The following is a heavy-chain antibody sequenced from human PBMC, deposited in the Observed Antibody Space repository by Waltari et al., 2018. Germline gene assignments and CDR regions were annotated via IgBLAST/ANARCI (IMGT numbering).Heavy chain of an antibody. J-gene: IGHJ5*02. CDR1: GGSISRRSYY. CDR2: IYYSGST. V-gene: IGHV4-39*01. D-gene: IGHD5-12*01. CDR3: VRHWKKSGYRFDP. Sequence: QLQLQESGPGLVKPSETLSLTCTVSGGSISRRSYYWGWIRQSPGKGLEWIGSIYYSGSTYYNPTLKSRVTISGDTSKNQFSLKLSSVTAADTAVYYCVRHWKKSGYRFDPWGQGTLVTVSS.